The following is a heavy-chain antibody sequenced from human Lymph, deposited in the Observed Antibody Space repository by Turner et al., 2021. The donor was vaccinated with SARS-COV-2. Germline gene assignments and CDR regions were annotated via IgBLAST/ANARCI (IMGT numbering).Heavy chain of an antibody. CDR1: GFTFSIYA. J-gene: IGHJ6*02. Sequence: EVQLLESGGGLVQPGGSLRLSCAASGFTFSIYAMSWVRQAPGKGLEWVSAISSSGGSTYYADSVKGRFTISRDNSKNTLYLQMNSLRVEDTAVYFCANDLVSGIAALGGMDVWGQGTTVTVSS. CDR2: ISSSGGST. D-gene: IGHD6-13*01. V-gene: IGHV3-23*01. CDR3: ANDLVSGIAALGGMDV.